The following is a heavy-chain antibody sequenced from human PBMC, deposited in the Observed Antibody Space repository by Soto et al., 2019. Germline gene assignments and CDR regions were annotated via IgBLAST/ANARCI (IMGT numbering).Heavy chain of an antibody. V-gene: IGHV1-69*12. Sequence: QVQLVQSGAEVKKPGSSVKVSCKASGGTFSSYAISWVRQAPGQGLEWMGGIIPIFGTANYAQKFQGRVTITAAEATSTAYMELSTLRSEDTAVYYCAGDSPSPSAPGPYYSDGMDVWGQGTTVTVSS. CDR3: AGDSPSPSAPGPYYSDGMDV. D-gene: IGHD7-27*01. CDR2: IIPIFGTA. J-gene: IGHJ6*02. CDR1: GGTFSSYA.